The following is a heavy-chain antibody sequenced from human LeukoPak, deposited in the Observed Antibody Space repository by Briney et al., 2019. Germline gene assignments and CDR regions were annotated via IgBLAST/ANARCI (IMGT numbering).Heavy chain of an antibody. CDR1: GFTVSSNY. CDR2: IYSGGST. Sequence: GGSLRFSCAASGFTVSSNYMSWVRQAPGKGLEWVSVIYSGGSTYYADSVKGRFTISRDNSKNTLYLQMNSLRAEDTAVYYCARVTRVYGMDVWGQGTTVTVSS. V-gene: IGHV3-53*01. J-gene: IGHJ6*02. CDR3: ARVTRVYGMDV.